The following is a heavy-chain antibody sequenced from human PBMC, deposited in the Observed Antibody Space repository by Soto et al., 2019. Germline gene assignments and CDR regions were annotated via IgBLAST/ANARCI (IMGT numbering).Heavy chain of an antibody. CDR2: IIPIFGTA. D-gene: IGHD6-13*01. CDR1: GGTFSSYA. J-gene: IGHJ4*02. V-gene: IGHV1-69*13. CDR3: ATSWVTSSSWDKFDY. Sequence: SVKVSCKASGGTFSSYAISWVRQAPGQGLEWMGGIIPIFGTANYAQKFQGRVTITADESTSTAYMELSSLRSEDTAVYYCATSWVTSSSWDKFDYWGQGTLVTVSS.